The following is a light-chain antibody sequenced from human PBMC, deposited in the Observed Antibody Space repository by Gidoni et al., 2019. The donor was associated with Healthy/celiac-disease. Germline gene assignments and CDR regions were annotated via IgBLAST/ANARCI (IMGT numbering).Light chain of an antibody. CDR2: DAS. V-gene: IGKV3-11*01. CDR3: QQRSNWPCS. J-gene: IGKJ2*04. CDR1: QRVSSY. Sequence: IVLTQSPATLSLSPGERATLSCRASQRVSSYLAWYQQKPGQAPRLLIYDASNRATGIPARFSGSGSGTDFTLTISSLEPEDFAVYYCQQRSNWPCSFGQGTKLEIK.